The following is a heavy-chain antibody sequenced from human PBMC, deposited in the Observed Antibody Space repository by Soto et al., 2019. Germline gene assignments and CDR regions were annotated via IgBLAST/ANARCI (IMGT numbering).Heavy chain of an antibody. J-gene: IGHJ6*02. D-gene: IGHD6-19*01. V-gene: IGHV1-46*01. Sequence: ASVKVSCKASGYTFTSYYMHWVRQAPGQGLEWMGIINPSGGSTSYAQKFQGRVTTTRDTSTSTVYMELSSLRSEDTAVYYCARVRKGIAVAKKPAPPHQYGMDVWGQGTTVTVSS. CDR1: GYTFTSYY. CDR2: INPSGGST. CDR3: ARVRKGIAVAKKPAPPHQYGMDV.